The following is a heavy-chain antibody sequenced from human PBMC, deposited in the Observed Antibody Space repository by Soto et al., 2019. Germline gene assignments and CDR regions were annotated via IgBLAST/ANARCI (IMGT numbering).Heavy chain of an antibody. CDR2: IILALGTP. Sequence: QVLLVQSGAEMKQPGSSVSVSCKASGDSFTNYAFTWVRQAPGQGPEWLGGIILALGTPHYSQRFQGRLTITADESSSTVYMEWGSLRVDDAAVYYCGRYCTNTKCRGGYYLDLWGQGTLLTVSS. CDR3: GRYCTNTKCRGGYYLDL. J-gene: IGHJ5*02. CDR1: GDSFTNYA. V-gene: IGHV1-69*01. D-gene: IGHD2-8*01.